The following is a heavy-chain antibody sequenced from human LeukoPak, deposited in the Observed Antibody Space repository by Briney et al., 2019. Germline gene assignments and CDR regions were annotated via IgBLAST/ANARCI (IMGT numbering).Heavy chain of an antibody. Sequence: GGSLRLSCAASGFSFNAYWMHWVRQAPGTGLEWVAVRSYDESTKYYADSVKGRFTISRDNPRNTLVLQMNRVRAEDTAVYYCARDKEASWGQGTLVTVSS. CDR2: RSYDESTK. V-gene: IGHV3-30*03. CDR3: ARDKEAS. J-gene: IGHJ4*02. CDR1: GFSFNAYW.